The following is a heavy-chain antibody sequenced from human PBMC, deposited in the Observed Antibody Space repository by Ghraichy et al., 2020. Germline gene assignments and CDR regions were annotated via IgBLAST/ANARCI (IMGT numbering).Heavy chain of an antibody. CDR3: ARGIHSGARGACDI. CDR2: IYSGGST. J-gene: IGHJ3*02. V-gene: IGHV3-53*01. D-gene: IGHD6-25*01. CDR1: VFTVSSNY. Sequence: GGSLRLSCAASVFTVSSNYMSWVRQAPGKGLEWVSVIYSGGSTYYADSVKGRFTISRDNSKNTLYLQMNSLRAEDTAVYYCARGIHSGARGACDIWGQGTVVTVSS.